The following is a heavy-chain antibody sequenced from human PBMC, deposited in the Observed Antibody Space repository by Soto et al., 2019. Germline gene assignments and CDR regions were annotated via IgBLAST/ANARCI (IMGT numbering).Heavy chain of an antibody. D-gene: IGHD5-12*01. V-gene: IGHV3-53*01. J-gene: IGHJ4*02. CDR3: AKSRDGYMRGYYFDY. CDR1: GFTVSSNY. Sequence: GGSLGLSCAASGFTVSSNYMSWVRQAPGKGLEWVSVIYSGGSTHYADSVKGRFTISRDNSKNTLYLQMNSLRAEDTAVYYCAKSRDGYMRGYYFDYWGQGTLVTVSS. CDR2: IYSGGST.